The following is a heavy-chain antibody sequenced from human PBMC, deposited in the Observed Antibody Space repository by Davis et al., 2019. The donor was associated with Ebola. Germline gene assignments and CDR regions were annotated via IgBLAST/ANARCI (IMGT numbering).Heavy chain of an antibody. CDR3: ARHSVWNWLDP. Sequence: PSETLSLTCTVSGGSISTYHWTWIRQPPGKGLEWIGYVQNIGSTKYNPSLRSRVTLLVDTSKNQFSLEMSSVTAADTAVYFCARHSVWNWLDPWGQGTLVTVSS. J-gene: IGHJ5*02. D-gene: IGHD3-16*01. V-gene: IGHV4-59*08. CDR2: VQNIGST. CDR1: GGSISTYH.